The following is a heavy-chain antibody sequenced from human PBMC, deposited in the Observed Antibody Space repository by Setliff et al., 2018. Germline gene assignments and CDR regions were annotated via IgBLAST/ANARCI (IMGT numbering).Heavy chain of an antibody. V-gene: IGHV4-61*05. CDR1: GGSIRSSVSGSITSTSYY. Sequence: SETLSLTCTVSGGSIRSSVSGSITSTSYYWAWIRQSPGKGLEWIGQIYTSWSTNYNPSLKSRVTISLDTSKNQFSLSLTSVTAEDTAVYFCARGRNVAARLFDSWGQGTLVTVSS. D-gene: IGHD6-6*01. J-gene: IGHJ4*02. CDR2: IYTSWST. CDR3: ARGRNVAARLFDS.